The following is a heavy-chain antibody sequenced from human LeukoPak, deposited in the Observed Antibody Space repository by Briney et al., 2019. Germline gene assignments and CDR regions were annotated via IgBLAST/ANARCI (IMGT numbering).Heavy chain of an antibody. V-gene: IGHV3-21*01. J-gene: IGHJ6*03. CDR1: GFTFSTYS. CDR2: ISSSSTYI. D-gene: IGHD3-9*01. Sequence: GGSLRLSCAASGFTFSTYSMNWVRQAPGKGLEWVSSISSSSTYIYYADSLKGRFTISRDNAKNSLYLQMNSLRAEDTAVYYCARAAVLRYFDWLSEAPYYYYYMDVWGKGTTVTVSS. CDR3: ARAAVLRYFDWLSEAPYYYYYMDV.